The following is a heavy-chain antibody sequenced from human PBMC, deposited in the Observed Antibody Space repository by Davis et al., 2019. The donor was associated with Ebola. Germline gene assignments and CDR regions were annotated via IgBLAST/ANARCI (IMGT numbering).Heavy chain of an antibody. D-gene: IGHD2-2*01. J-gene: IGHJ4*02. CDR2: ISAYNGNT. V-gene: IGHV1-18*04. Sequence: ASVKVSCKASGYTFTSYGISWVRQAPGQGLEWMGWISAYNGNTNYAQKLQGRVTMTEDTSTDTAYMELSSLRSEDTAVYYCATFIVVVPAAAHFDYWGQGTLVTVSS. CDR1: GYTFTSYG. CDR3: ATFIVVVPAAAHFDY.